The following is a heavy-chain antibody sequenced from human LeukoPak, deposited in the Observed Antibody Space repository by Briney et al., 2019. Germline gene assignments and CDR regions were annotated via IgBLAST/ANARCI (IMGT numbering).Heavy chain of an antibody. D-gene: IGHD2-2*01. CDR1: GYTFTSYD. CDR2: MNPNSGNT. Sequence: ASVKVSCKASGYTFTSYDINWVRQATGQGLEWMGWMNPNSGNTGYAQKFQGRVTITRDTSASTAYMELSSLRSEDTAVYYCASGDLGYCSSSSCPTRGNAFDVWDQGTVVTVSS. J-gene: IGHJ3*01. V-gene: IGHV1-8*01. CDR3: ASGDLGYCSSSSCPTRGNAFDV.